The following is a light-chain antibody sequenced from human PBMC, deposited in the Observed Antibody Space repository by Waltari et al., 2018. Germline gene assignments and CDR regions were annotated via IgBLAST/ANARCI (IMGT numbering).Light chain of an antibody. V-gene: IGKV3D-20*02. CDR1: QSVSSSY. CDR3: QQRSNWPPT. CDR2: GAS. J-gene: IGKJ1*01. Sequence: EIVLTQSPGTLSLSPGERATLSCRASQSVSSSYLAWYQQKPGQAPRLLIYGASSRATGIPDRFSGSGSGTDFTLTISRLEPEDFAVYYCQQRSNWPPTFGQGTKVEI.